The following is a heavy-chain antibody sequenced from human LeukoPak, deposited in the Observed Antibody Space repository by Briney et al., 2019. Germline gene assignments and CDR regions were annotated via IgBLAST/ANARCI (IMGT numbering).Heavy chain of an antibody. V-gene: IGHV3-21*01. CDR1: EFSFSTYT. D-gene: IGHD3-3*02. CDR3: ASHFWNYYRIDY. Sequence: GGSLRLSCAASEFSFSTYTMNWVRQAPGKGLEWVSSISGSGSYIYYADSVKGRFTISRDNAKNSLFLQMNSLRAEDTAIYYCASHFWNYYRIDYWGQGILVTVSS. J-gene: IGHJ4*02. CDR2: ISGSGSYI.